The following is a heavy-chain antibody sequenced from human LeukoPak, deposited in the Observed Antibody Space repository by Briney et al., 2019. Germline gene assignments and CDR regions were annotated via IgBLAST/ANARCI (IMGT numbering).Heavy chain of an antibody. J-gene: IGHJ4*02. Sequence: MSGGSLRLSCAASGFTFSDYYMSWIRQAPGKGLEWVSYISSSGSTIYYADSVKGRFTISRDNAKNSLYLQMNSLRAEDTAVYYCARGDTYYNILTGPLDYWGQGTLVTVSS. CDR2: ISSSGSTI. D-gene: IGHD3-9*01. CDR3: ARGDTYYNILTGPLDY. V-gene: IGHV3-11*01. CDR1: GFTFSDYY.